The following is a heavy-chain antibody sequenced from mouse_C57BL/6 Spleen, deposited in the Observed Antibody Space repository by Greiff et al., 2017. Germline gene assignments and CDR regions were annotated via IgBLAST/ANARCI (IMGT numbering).Heavy chain of an antibody. CDR2: ISDGGSYT. D-gene: IGHD1-1*01. CDR1: GFTFSSYA. J-gene: IGHJ2*01. V-gene: IGHV5-4*01. CDR3: ATHYGSSYEYFDY. Sequence: EVQGVESGGGLVKPGGSLKLSCAASGFTFSSYAMSWVRQTPEKRLEWVATISDGGSYTYYPDNVKGRFTISRDNAKNNLYLQMSHLKSEDTAMYYCATHYGSSYEYFDYWGQGTTLTVSS.